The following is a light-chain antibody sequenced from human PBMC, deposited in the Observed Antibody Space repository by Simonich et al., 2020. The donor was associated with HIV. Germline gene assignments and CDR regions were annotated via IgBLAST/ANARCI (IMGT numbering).Light chain of an antibody. V-gene: IGKV4-1*01. Sequence: DIVMTQSPDSLAVSLVERATITCKSSQSILYSSNNKNYLAWYQQQPGQPPKLLIYWASTRESGVPDRFSGSGSGTDFTLTISSLQAEDVAVYYCQQYYSTPQTFGQGTKVEIK. CDR3: QQYYSTPQT. CDR1: QSILYSSNNKNY. CDR2: WAS. J-gene: IGKJ1*01.